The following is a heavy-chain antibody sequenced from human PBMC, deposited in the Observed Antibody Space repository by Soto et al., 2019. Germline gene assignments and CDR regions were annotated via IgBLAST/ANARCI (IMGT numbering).Heavy chain of an antibody. CDR2: IKQDGSEK. Sequence: EVQLVESGGGLVQPGGSLRLSCAASGFTFSSYWMTWVRQAPGKGLEWVANIKQDGSEKYYVDSVKGRFTISRDNAKNSLYLQLNRLRAEDTAVYYGARGDSIWSWGQGTLVTVSS. V-gene: IGHV3-7*04. CDR1: GFTFSSYW. CDR3: ARGDSIWS. D-gene: IGHD3-10*01. J-gene: IGHJ5*02.